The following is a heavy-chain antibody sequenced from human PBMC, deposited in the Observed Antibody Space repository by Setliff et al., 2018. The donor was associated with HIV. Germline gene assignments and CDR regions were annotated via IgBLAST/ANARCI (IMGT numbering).Heavy chain of an antibody. CDR3: ARSRLVTATRYYFDY. D-gene: IGHD2-21*02. CDR2: IYYSGNT. CDR1: GGSISSGGYY. Sequence: SLTCTVSGGSISSGGYYWSWIRQHPGRGLECIGYIYYSGNTYYNPSLKGRFTISVDTSKNQFSLKLRSVTAADTAVYYCARSRLVTATRYYFDYWGQGTLVTVSS. J-gene: IGHJ4*02. V-gene: IGHV4-31*03.